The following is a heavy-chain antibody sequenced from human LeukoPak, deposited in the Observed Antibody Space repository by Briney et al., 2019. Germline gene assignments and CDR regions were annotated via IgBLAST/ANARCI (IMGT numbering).Heavy chain of an antibody. D-gene: IGHD2-2*01. Sequence: ASVKVSCKASGYTLTSYGISWVRQAPGQGLEWMGWISAYNGNTRYAQKLQGRVTMTTDSSASTAYMELRSLRSDDTAVYYCARGPIIDIVVIPAAADYYHMDVWGKGTTVTVSS. V-gene: IGHV1-18*01. CDR3: ARGPIIDIVVIPAAADYYHMDV. CDR2: ISAYNGNT. CDR1: GYTLTSYG. J-gene: IGHJ6*03.